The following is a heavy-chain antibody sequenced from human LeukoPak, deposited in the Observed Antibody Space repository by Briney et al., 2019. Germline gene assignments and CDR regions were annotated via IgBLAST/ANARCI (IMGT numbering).Heavy chain of an antibody. CDR3: ARVIADSSGYYYLGRYYFDY. V-gene: IGHV4-30-4*01. J-gene: IGHJ4*02. Sequence: SETLSLTCTVSGGSISSGDYYRSWIRQPPGKGLEWIGYIYYSGSTYYNPSLKSRVTISVDTSKNQFSLKLSSVTAADTVVYYCARVIADSSGYYYLGRYYFDYWGQGTLVTVSS. D-gene: IGHD3-22*01. CDR1: GGSISSGDYY. CDR2: IYYSGST.